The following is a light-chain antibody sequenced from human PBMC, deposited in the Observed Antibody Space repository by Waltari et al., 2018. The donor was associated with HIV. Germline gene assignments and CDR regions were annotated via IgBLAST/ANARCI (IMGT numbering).Light chain of an antibody. J-gene: IGLJ3*02. V-gene: IGLV1-47*01. Sequence: QSVLTHPPSASGTPGQSVTISCSGSSSHIGSNYVYWYQQLPGTTPTLLIYRNNQRPSGVRDRFSGSKSGTSASLAISGVRSEEEADYYCAAWDDSLSGGVFGGGTKLTVL. CDR3: AAWDDSLSGGV. CDR1: SSHIGSNY. CDR2: RNN.